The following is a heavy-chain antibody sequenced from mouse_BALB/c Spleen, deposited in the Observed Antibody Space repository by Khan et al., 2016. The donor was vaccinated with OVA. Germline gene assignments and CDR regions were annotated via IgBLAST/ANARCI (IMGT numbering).Heavy chain of an antibody. J-gene: IGHJ4*01. CDR3: ARAYYRYDGYYAMDY. V-gene: IGHV2-6-4*01. D-gene: IGHD2-14*01. Sequence: QVQLKESGPGLVAPSQSLSITCTVSGFSLSRYNIHWVRQPPGKGLEWLGMIWGGGGTDYNSTLKSRLSIRKDNSKSQVLLKMNSLQTDDTAIYXGARAYYRYDGYYAMDYWGQGASVTVSS. CDR1: GFSLSRYN. CDR2: IWGGGGT.